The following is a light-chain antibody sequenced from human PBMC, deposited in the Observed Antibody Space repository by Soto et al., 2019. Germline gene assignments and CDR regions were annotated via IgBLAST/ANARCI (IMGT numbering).Light chain of an antibody. J-gene: IGKJ4*01. V-gene: IGKV3-20*01. CDR3: QQYGSSPPIT. Sequence: EIVLTQSPGTLSLSPGERATLSCRASQSVSSSYLAWYQQKPGQAPRLLFYGASSRATGIPDRFSGSGSGTDFTLTISSLEPEDFAVYYCQQYGSSPPITFGGGTKVDIK. CDR1: QSVSSSY. CDR2: GAS.